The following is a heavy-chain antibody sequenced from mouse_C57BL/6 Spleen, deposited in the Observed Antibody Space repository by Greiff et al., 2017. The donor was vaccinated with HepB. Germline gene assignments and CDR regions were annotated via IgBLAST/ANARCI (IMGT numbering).Heavy chain of an antibody. J-gene: IGHJ2*01. D-gene: IGHD2-4*01. CDR3: ASDDYGNY. V-gene: IGHV1-26*01. Sequence: EVQLQQSGPELVKPGASVKISCKASGYTFTDYYMNWVKQSHGKSLEWIGDINPNNGGTSYNQKFKGKATLTVDKSSSTAYMELRSLTSEDSAVYYCASDDYGNYWGQGTTLTVSS. CDR1: GYTFTDYY. CDR2: INPNNGGT.